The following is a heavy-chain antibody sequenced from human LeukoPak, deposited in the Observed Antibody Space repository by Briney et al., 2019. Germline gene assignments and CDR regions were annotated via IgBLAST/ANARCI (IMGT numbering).Heavy chain of an antibody. CDR3: ATPPYRYCSSTSCQYFQH. Sequence: GASVKASCKVSGYTLTELSMHWVRQAPGKGLEWMGGFDPEDGETIYAQKFQGRVTMTEDTSTDTAYMELSSLRSEDTAVYYCATPPYRYCSSTSCQYFQHWGQGTLVTVSS. D-gene: IGHD2-2*01. J-gene: IGHJ1*01. V-gene: IGHV1-24*01. CDR2: FDPEDGET. CDR1: GYTLTELS.